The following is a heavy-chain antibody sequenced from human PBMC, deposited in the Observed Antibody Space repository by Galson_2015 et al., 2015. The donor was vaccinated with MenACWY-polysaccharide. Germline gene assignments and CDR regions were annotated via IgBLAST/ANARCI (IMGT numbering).Heavy chain of an antibody. CDR1: GGTLSSYA. Sequence: SVKVSCKASGGTLSSYAISWVRQAPGQGLEWMGGIIPIFGTANYAQKLQGRVTITADESTSTAYMELSSLRSEDTAVYYCARDRYDILTGYYNPPYYYYVMDVWVQWTTVTVSS. CDR2: IIPIFGTA. V-gene: IGHV1-69*13. J-gene: IGHJ6*02. D-gene: IGHD3-9*01. CDR3: ARDRYDILTGYYNPPYYYYVMDV.